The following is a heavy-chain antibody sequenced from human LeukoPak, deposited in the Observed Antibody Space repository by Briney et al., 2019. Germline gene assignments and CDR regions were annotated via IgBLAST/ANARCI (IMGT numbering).Heavy chain of an antibody. Sequence: PSETLSLTCAVYGGSFSGYYWSWIRQPPGKGLEWIGEINHSGSTNYNPSLKSRLSISIDTSKNQFALRLSSVTAADTAVYYCARGLPIISMLRGVKPSVMFDSWGQGTLVTVSS. V-gene: IGHV4-34*01. CDR3: ARGLPIISMLRGVKPSVMFDS. CDR2: INHSGST. D-gene: IGHD3-10*01. J-gene: IGHJ5*01. CDR1: GGSFSGYY.